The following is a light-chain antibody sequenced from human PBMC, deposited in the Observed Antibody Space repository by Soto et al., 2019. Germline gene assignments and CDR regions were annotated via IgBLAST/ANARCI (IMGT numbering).Light chain of an antibody. CDR2: EAS. Sequence: EILLTQSPGTLSLSPGERSTLSCRTSQSVGSTYLAWYQQKPGQAPRLIIYEASRRATGIPDRFSGSGSGTDFTLTISRLEPEDFAVYYCQQFGTSPRYTFGQGNKMEI. CDR1: QSVGSTY. CDR3: QQFGTSPRYT. V-gene: IGKV3-20*01. J-gene: IGKJ2*01.